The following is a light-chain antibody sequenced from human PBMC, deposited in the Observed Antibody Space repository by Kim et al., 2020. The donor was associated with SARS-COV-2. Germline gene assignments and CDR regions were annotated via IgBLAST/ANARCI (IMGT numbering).Light chain of an antibody. V-gene: IGLV2-14*01. CDR3: SSYTLSQTYV. CDR2: NVN. J-gene: IGLJ1*01. CDR1: SSDVGGHNT. Sequence: QSASVSGSPGQSITISCTGTSSDVGGHNTVSWYQQHPGKVPKVIIYNVNKRPSGVSNRISGSKSGNTASLTISGLQAEDEADYYCSSYTLSQTYVFGTGTKVTVL.